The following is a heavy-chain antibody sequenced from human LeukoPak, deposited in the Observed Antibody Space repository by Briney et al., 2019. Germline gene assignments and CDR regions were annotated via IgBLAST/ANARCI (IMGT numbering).Heavy chain of an antibody. CDR3: ARPGDLYCSGGSCSTDY. D-gene: IGHD2-15*01. CDR1: GYTFTSYD. CDR2: MNPNSGNT. V-gene: IGHV1-8*01. J-gene: IGHJ4*02. Sequence: ASVKVSCKASGYTFTSYDINWVRQATGQGLEWMGWMNPNSGNTGYAQKFQGRVTMTRNTSISTAYMELSSLRSEDTAVYYCARPGDLYCSGGSCSTDYWGQGTLVTVSS.